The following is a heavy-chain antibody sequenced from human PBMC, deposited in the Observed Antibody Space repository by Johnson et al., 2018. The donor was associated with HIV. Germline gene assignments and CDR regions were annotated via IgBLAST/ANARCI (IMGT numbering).Heavy chain of an antibody. CDR2: ISSNGIGT. CDR3: ARSRGPMRKDAFDS. V-gene: IGHV3-64*01. Sequence: EVQLMESGGGLVKPGGSLRLSCAASGFTFSDYYMSWIRQAPGKGLEYVSAISSNGIGTYYANSVDGRFTISRDNDKNTLYLEMGSLRVEDMAVYYCARSRGPMRKDAFDSWGQGTKVTVSS. CDR1: GFTFSDYY. J-gene: IGHJ3*02. D-gene: IGHD3-10*01.